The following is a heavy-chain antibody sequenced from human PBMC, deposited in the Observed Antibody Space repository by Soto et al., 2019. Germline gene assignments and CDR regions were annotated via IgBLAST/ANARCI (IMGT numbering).Heavy chain of an antibody. V-gene: IGHV1-3*01. CDR1: GYTFSSYA. Sequence: QVQLVQSGAEVKKPGASVKVSCKASGYTFSSYAMHWVRQAPGQRLEWMGWISADNGHTTYSENFQGRVTMTRDSSASTVYMELSSLRSEDTAVYYCATLGTYYYGLDVWGQGTTVTVSS. CDR3: ATLGTYYYGLDV. J-gene: IGHJ6*02. CDR2: ISADNGHT.